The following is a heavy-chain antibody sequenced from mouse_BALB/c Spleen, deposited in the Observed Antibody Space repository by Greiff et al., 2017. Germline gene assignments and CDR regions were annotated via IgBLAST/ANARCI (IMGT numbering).Heavy chain of an antibody. D-gene: IGHD2-3*01. J-gene: IGHJ4*01. CDR3: TRWLLPLYAMDY. Sequence: QVQLQQSGAELVKPGASVKLSCKASGYTFTSYYMYWVKQRPGQGLEWIGGINPSNGGTNFNEKFKSKATLTVDKSSSTAYMQLSSLTSEDSAVYYCTRWLLPLYAMDYWGQGTSVTVSS. CDR2: INPSNGGT. CDR1: GYTFTSYY. V-gene: IGHV1S81*02.